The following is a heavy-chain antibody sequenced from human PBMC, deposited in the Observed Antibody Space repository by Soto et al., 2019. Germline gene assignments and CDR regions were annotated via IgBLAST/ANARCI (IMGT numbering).Heavy chain of an antibody. D-gene: IGHD6-13*01. V-gene: IGHV3-30-3*01. CDR2: ISYDGSNK. Sequence: GGSLRLSCAASGFTFSSYAMHWVRQAPGKGLEWVAVISYDGSNKYYADSVKGRFTISRDNSKNTLYLQMNSLRAEDTAVYYCARDSAKYSSSWSNWFDPWGQGTLVTVS. CDR3: ARDSAKYSSSWSNWFDP. J-gene: IGHJ5*02. CDR1: GFTFSSYA.